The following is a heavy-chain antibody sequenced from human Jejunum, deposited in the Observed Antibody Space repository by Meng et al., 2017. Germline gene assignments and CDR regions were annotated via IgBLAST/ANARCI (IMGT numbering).Heavy chain of an antibody. Sequence: QGQLQQSGPGLVKPSQTLSLTCAISGDSVSSNSAAWNWIRQSPSRGLEWLGRTYYRSKWSSDYAVSVRSRITINADTSKNQFSLQLNSVTPEDTAVYYCARGSHYAFDVLGQGTMVTVSS. CDR3: ARGSHYAFDV. CDR2: TYYRSKWSS. CDR1: GDSVSSNSAA. V-gene: IGHV6-1*01. J-gene: IGHJ3*01.